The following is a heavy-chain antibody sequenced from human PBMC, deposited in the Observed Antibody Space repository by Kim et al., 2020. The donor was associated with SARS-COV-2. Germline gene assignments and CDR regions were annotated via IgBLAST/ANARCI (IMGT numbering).Heavy chain of an antibody. D-gene: IGHD2-2*01. CDR1: GGSISSYY. Sequence: SETLSLTCTVSGGSISSYYWSWIRQPPGKGLEWIGYIYYSGSTNYNPSLKSRVTISVDTSKNQFSLKLSSVTAADTAVYYCARETTDIVVVPAATHYYYYYMDVWGKGTTVTVSS. CDR2: IYYSGST. J-gene: IGHJ6*03. V-gene: IGHV4-59*01. CDR3: ARETTDIVVVPAATHYYYYYMDV.